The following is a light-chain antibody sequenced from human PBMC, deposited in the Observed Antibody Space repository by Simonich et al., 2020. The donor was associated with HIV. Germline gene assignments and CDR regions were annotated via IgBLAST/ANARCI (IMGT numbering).Light chain of an antibody. CDR3: QQRSNWPLT. J-gene: IGKJ4*01. CDR2: GAS. CDR1: QSVSSN. V-gene: IGKV3-15*01. Sequence: EIVMTQSPATLSVSPGERATLSCRASQSVSSNLAWYQQKPGQAPRLLSYGASTRATGIPARFSGSGSGTEFTLTISSLEPEDFVVYYCQQRSNWPLTFGGGTKVEIK.